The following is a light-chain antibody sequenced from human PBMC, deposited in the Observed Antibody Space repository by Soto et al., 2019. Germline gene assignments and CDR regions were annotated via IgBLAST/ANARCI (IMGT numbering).Light chain of an antibody. V-gene: IGLV2-14*01. Sequence: QSVLPQPASVSGSPGQSSTISCSGTRSDIGSYNYVSWYQQFPGKTPKILIYGVSNRPSGVSSRFSGSKSGNTAPLTISGLQAEDEADYYCISYTGSSTSYVFGSGTKLTVL. CDR1: RSDIGSYNY. CDR2: GVS. CDR3: ISYTGSSTSYV. J-gene: IGLJ1*01.